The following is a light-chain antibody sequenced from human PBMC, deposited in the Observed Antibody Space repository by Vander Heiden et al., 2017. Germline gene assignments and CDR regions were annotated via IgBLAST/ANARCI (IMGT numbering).Light chain of an antibody. J-gene: IGKJ1*01. CDR1: QPINSY. Sequence: DIQMTQSPSSLSASVGDRVTITCRASQPINSYLNWYQEKPEKAPNLLIYATSNLQSGVPSRFSGSGAGPDFTLTSRSVQPEDFATYFCQQSYSVPWTFGQGTKVEIK. CDR2: ATS. V-gene: IGKV1-39*01. CDR3: QQSYSVPWT.